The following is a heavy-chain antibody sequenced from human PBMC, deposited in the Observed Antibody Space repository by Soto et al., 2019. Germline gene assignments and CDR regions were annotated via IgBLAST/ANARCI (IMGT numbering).Heavy chain of an antibody. J-gene: IGHJ4*02. CDR1: GFTFSSYG. Sequence: QVQLVESGGGVVQPGRSLRLSCAASGFTFSSYGMHWVRQAPGKGLEWVAVISYDGSNKYYADSVKGRFTISRDNSKNTLYLQMNSLRAEDTAVYYCAKDMAVVVAIHGPFDYWGQGTLVTVSS. CDR2: ISYDGSNK. D-gene: IGHD3-22*01. CDR3: AKDMAVVVAIHGPFDY. V-gene: IGHV3-30*18.